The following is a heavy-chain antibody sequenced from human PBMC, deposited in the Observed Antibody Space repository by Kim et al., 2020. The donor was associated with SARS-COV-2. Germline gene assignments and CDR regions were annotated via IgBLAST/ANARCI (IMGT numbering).Heavy chain of an antibody. V-gene: IGHV4-61*01. Sequence: SETLSLTCTVSGGSVSSGSYYWSWIRQPPGKGLEWIGYIYYSGSTNYNPSLKSRVTISVDTSKNQFSLKLSSVTAADTAVYYCARESAESGYDLGEHAAFDIWGQGTMVTVSS. D-gene: IGHD5-12*01. J-gene: IGHJ3*02. CDR1: GGSVSSGSYY. CDR2: IYYSGST. CDR3: ARESAESGYDLGEHAAFDI.